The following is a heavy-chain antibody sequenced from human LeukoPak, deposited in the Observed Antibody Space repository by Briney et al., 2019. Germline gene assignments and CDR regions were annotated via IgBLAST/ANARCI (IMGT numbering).Heavy chain of an antibody. CDR2: INHSGST. V-gene: IGHV4-34*01. J-gene: IGHJ3*02. Sequence: SETLSLTCAVYGGSFSDYYWSWIRQPPGKGLEWIGEINHSGSTNYNPSLKSRVTISVDTSKNHFSLKLSSVTAANTAVYYCASLTTADAFDIWGQGTMVTVSS. D-gene: IGHD3-22*01. CDR3: ASLTTADAFDI. CDR1: GGSFSDYY.